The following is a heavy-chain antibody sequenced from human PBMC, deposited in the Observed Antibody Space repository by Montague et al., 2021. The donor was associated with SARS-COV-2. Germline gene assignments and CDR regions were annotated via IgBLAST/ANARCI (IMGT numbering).Heavy chain of an antibody. CDR3: ARFPSSYYSDSKAAPATPYAFDI. D-gene: IGHD3-22*01. CDR2: IYYSGST. J-gene: IGHJ3*02. CDR1: GGSISSSSYY. Sequence: SETLSLTCTVSGGSISSSSYYWGWIRQPPGKGLEWIGSIYYSGSTHYNPSLQSRVTISVDTSKNQFSLKLSSVTAADTAVYYCARFPSSYYSDSKAAPATPYAFDIWGQGTMVTVSS. V-gene: IGHV4-39*01.